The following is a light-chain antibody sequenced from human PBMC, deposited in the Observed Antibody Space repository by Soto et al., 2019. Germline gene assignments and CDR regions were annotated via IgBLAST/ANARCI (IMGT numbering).Light chain of an antibody. CDR2: DAS. J-gene: IGKJ4*01. V-gene: IGKV3D-11*01. CDR3: QQRSNWQVT. Sequence: EIVLTQSPATLSLSPGERATLSCRASQGVSSYLAWYQQKPGQAPRLLIYDASNRATGIPARFSGSGPGTAFTLTISSLEPEDFAVYYCQQRSNWQVTFGGGTKVEIK. CDR1: QGVSSY.